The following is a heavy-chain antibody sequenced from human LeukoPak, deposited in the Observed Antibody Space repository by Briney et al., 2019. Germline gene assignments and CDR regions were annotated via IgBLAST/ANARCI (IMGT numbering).Heavy chain of an antibody. CDR1: GGSISSGGYY. Sequence: SETLSLTCTVSGGSISSGGYYWSWIRQPPGKGLEWIGYIYHSGSTYYNPSLKSRVTISVDRSKNQFSLKLSSVTAADTAVYYCARDPSYSSSNAFDIWGQGTMVTVSS. V-gene: IGHV4-30-2*01. D-gene: IGHD6-13*01. CDR3: ARDPSYSSSNAFDI. J-gene: IGHJ3*02. CDR2: IYHSGST.